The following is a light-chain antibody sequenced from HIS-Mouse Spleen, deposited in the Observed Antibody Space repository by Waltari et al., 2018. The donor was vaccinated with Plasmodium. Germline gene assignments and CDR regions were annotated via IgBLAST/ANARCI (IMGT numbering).Light chain of an antibody. CDR3: QSYDSSNQV. CDR2: EDN. J-gene: IGLJ2*01. Sequence: NFMLTQPHSVSESPGKTVTISCTRSSGSIASNYVQWYQHRPGSAPPTVIYEDNQRPSGGPDRFSGSIDSSSNSASLTISGLKTEDEADYYCQSYDSSNQVFGGGTKLTVL. V-gene: IGLV6-57*04. CDR1: SGSIASNY.